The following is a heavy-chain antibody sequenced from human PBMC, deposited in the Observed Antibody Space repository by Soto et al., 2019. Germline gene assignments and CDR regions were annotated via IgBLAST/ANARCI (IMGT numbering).Heavy chain of an antibody. CDR3: ARSWGSSGRYNWFDP. J-gene: IGHJ5*02. CDR1: GFTVSSNY. CDR2: IYSGGST. V-gene: IGHV3-66*01. D-gene: IGHD6-6*01. Sequence: PGGSLRLSCAASGFTVSSNYMSWVRQAPGKGLEWVSVIYSGGSTYYADSVKGRFTISRDNSKNTLYLQMNSLRAEDTAVYYCARSWGSSGRYNWFDPWGQGTLVTVSS.